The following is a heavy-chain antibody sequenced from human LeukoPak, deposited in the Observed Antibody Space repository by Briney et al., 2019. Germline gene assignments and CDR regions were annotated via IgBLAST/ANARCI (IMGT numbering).Heavy chain of an antibody. Sequence: GGSLRLSCAASAFTFSNYAMNWVRQAPGKGLEWVSAISGSGNTVHYADSVKGRFTISRDNSKSTLYLQMNSLTAEDTAVYYCAKAGGYYYCFYMDVWGKGTTVTVSS. J-gene: IGHJ6*03. CDR2: ISGSGNTV. CDR1: AFTFSNYA. CDR3: AKAGGYYYCFYMDV. V-gene: IGHV3-23*01. D-gene: IGHD2-8*02.